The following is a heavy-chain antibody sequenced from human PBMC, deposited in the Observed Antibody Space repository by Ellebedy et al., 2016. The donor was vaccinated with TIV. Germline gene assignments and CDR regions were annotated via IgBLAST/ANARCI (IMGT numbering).Heavy chain of an antibody. D-gene: IGHD4-17*01. V-gene: IGHV7-4-1*02. CDR3: ARVVTTVTDY. CDR2: INTNTGNP. Sequence: AASVKVSCKASAYTFTGYSIKWVRQAPGQGLECMGWINTNTGNPTYAQGFTGRFVFSLDTSVNTAYLQISSLKAEDTAVYYCARVVTTVTDYWGQGTLVTVSS. J-gene: IGHJ4*02. CDR1: AYTFTGYS.